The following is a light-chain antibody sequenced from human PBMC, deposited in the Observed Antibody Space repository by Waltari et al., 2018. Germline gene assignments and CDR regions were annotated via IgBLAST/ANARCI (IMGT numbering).Light chain of an antibody. V-gene: IGKV3-15*01. J-gene: IGKJ4*01. Sequence: EVVMTQSPAALSVSPGERVTLSCKASQNIDNNLAWYQQKTGQSPRLLIYGASTRATVVPARFSGSGSGTEFTLNISSLQSGDCAVFYCQQYTRWPPLTFGGGTKVEIK. CDR3: QQYTRWPPLT. CDR2: GAS. CDR1: QNIDNN.